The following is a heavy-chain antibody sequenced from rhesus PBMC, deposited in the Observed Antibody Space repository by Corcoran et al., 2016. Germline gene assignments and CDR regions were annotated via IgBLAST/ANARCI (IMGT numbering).Heavy chain of an antibody. CDR2: IYWNDNK. J-gene: IGHJ2*01. CDR3: ARVMGLYWYFEL. CDR1: GFAFTASGTG. Sequence: QVTLKESGPALVKATQPLTLTCTFSGFAFTASGTGVGWIRPPPGKALEWLANIYWNDNKYYSTSLKRRLTISRDTSKNQIFLTMTDMDPLDTATYYCARVMGLYWYFELWGPGTPVTISS. D-gene: IGHD1-44*01. V-gene: IGHV2-95*01.